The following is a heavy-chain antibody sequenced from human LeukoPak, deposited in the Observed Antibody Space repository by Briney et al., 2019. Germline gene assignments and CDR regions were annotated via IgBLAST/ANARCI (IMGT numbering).Heavy chain of an antibody. D-gene: IGHD1-14*01. V-gene: IGHV3-74*01. CDR1: GFTFSTYW. J-gene: IGHJ6*02. CDR3: ARRYKDYYGMDV. Sequence: GGSLRLSCAASGFTFSTYWMHWVRQGPGKGLVWVSRINSDGSSITYADSVKGRFTISRDNAKNTLYLQMNSLRAGDTALYYCARRYKDYYGMDVWGQGTTVTVSS. CDR2: INSDGSSI.